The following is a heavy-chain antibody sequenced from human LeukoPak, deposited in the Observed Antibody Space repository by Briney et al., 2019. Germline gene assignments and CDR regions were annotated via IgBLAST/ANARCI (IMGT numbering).Heavy chain of an antibody. CDR2: ISGSGSTT. CDR1: GFTFSNYA. V-gene: IGHV3-23*01. D-gene: IGHD3-16*02. J-gene: IGHJ4*02. CDR3: AGQKRGTYRPYYFDY. Sequence: GGSLRLSCAASGFTFSNYAINWVRQAPGKGLEWVSAISGSGSTTHYADSVKGRFTISRDNSKNTLYLHMNSLRDEDTAVYYCAGQKRGTYRPYYFDYWGQGTLVSVSS.